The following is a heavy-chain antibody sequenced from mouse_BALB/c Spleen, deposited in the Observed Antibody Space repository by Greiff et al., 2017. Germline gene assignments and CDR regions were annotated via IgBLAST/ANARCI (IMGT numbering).Heavy chain of an antibody. J-gene: IGHJ4*01. CDR2: IRNKANGYTT. Sequence: EVQLVESGGGLVQPGGSLRLSCAPSGFTFTDYYMSWVRQPPGKALEWLGFIRNKANGYTTEYSASVKGRFTISRDNSQSILYLQMNTLRAEDSATYYCARDMDYYYAMDYWGQGTSVTVSS. V-gene: IGHV7-3*02. CDR1: GFTFTDYY. CDR3: ARDMDYYYAMDY.